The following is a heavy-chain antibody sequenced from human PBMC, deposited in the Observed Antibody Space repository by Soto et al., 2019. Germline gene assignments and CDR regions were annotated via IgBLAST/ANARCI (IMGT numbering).Heavy chain of an antibody. D-gene: IGHD2-15*01. V-gene: IGHV3-23*01. J-gene: IGHJ4*02. Sequence: SLRLSCAASGFTSSSYAMSWVRQAPGKGLEWVSAISGSGGSTYYADSVKGRFTISRDNSKNTLYLQMNSLRAEDTAVYYCAKDWGYCSGGSCYSSPADYWGQGTLVTVSS. CDR3: AKDWGYCSGGSCYSSPADY. CDR2: ISGSGGST. CDR1: GFTSSSYA.